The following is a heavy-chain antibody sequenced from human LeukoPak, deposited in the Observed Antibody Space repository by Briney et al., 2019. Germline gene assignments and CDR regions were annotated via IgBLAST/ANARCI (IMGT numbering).Heavy chain of an antibody. J-gene: IGHJ6*03. CDR3: AKGEGCSGGSCYVDYYYYMDV. Sequence: PGGSLRLSCAASGFTFSSYGMHWVRQAPGKGLEWVAVISYDGSNKYYADSVKGRFTISRDNSKNTLYLQMNSLRAEDTAVYYCAKGEGCSGGSCYVDYYYYMDVWGKGTTVTVSS. CDR1: GFTFSSYG. CDR2: ISYDGSNK. D-gene: IGHD2-15*01. V-gene: IGHV3-30*18.